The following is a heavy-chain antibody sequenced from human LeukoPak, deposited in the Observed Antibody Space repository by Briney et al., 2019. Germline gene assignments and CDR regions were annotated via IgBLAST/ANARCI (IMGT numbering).Heavy chain of an antibody. CDR1: GFTFSSYA. Sequence: PGGSLRLSCAASGFTFSSYAMSWVRQAPGKGLEWVSAISDNGGSTYCADSVKGRFTISRDNSKNTLYLQMNSLGAGDTAVYYCARVRGAFCSGGNCYLDYWGQGTLVTVSS. J-gene: IGHJ4*02. D-gene: IGHD2-15*01. V-gene: IGHV3-23*01. CDR2: ISDNGGST. CDR3: ARVRGAFCSGGNCYLDY.